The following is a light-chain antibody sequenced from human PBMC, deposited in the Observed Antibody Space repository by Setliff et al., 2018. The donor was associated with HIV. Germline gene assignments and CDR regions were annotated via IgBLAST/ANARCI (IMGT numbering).Light chain of an antibody. J-gene: IGLJ1*01. CDR2: EVR. CDR1: SSDVGGYSH. Sequence: QSVLTQPASVSGSPGQSITISCTGTSSDVGGYSHVSWYQQHPGKAPKLIIYEVRNRPSGVSNRFSGSKSGNTASLTISGLQPEDEAEYYCSSYTSTSTPYVFGTGTKVTVL. CDR3: SSYTSTSTPYV. V-gene: IGLV2-14*01.